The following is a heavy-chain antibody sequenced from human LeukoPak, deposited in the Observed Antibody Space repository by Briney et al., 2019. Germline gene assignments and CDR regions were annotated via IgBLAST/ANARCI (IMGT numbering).Heavy chain of an antibody. Sequence: SETLSLTCTVSGGSISSGSYYWSWIRQPGGKGLEWIGRIYTSGSTNYNPSLKSRVTISVDTSKNQFSLKLSSVTAADTAVYYCARAGGRGYYRGFWFDPWGQGTLVTVSS. CDR3: ARAGGRGYYRGFWFDP. CDR1: GGSISSGSYY. CDR2: IYTSGST. D-gene: IGHD3-3*01. J-gene: IGHJ5*02. V-gene: IGHV4-61*02.